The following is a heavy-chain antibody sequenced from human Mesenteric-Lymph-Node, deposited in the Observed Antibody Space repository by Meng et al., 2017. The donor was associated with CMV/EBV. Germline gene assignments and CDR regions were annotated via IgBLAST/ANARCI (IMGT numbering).Heavy chain of an antibody. CDR1: GYTFTSYY. D-gene: IGHD1-1*01. CDR2: ISPTTGTT. Sequence: ASVKVSCKASGYTFTSYYMHWVRQAPGQGLEWMGIISPTTGTTSYAQKFQGRVTMTRDTSTSTVYMELSSLRSEDTAVYYCARTNWNDDEYFDYWGQGTLVTVSS. CDR3: ARTNWNDDEYFDY. V-gene: IGHV1-46*01. J-gene: IGHJ4*02.